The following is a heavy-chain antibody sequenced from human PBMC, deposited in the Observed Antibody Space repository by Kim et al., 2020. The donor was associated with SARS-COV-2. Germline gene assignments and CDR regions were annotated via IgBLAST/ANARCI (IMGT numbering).Heavy chain of an antibody. CDR2: SSK. Sequence: SSKYYADSVKGRFTISRDNSKNTVCLQMNSLRAEDTAVYYCAKDTGELRYWGQGTLVTVSS. J-gene: IGHJ4*02. CDR3: AKDTGELRY. D-gene: IGHD1-26*01. V-gene: IGHV3-30*02.